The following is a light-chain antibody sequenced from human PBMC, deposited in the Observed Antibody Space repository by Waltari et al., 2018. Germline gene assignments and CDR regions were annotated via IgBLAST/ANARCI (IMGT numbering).Light chain of an antibody. CDR2: DAF. V-gene: IGKV3-11*01. Sequence: EIVLTQPPATLSLSQGERPPFSSRASQSVSGYLAWYQQKPGQAPRLLIYDAFNRDTGIPARFSGSGSGTDFTLTISSLGPEDFAVYYCQLRINWPPAYTFGQGTKLEI. CDR1: QSVSGY. CDR3: QLRINWPPAYT. J-gene: IGKJ2*01.